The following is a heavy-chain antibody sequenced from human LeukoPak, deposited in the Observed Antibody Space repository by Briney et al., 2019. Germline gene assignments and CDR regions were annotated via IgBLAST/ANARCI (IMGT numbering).Heavy chain of an antibody. CDR2: ISGSSSYI. V-gene: IGHV3-21*01. Sequence: GGSLRLSCAASGFTFSSYSMNWIRQAPGKGLEWVSSISGSSSYIYYADSMKGRFTTARDNAKKSLYLQMNSLRDEATAVYYCARDQSSVAGTTYNWSDPWGQGTLVTVSS. CDR1: GFTFSSYS. CDR3: ARDQSSVAGTTYNWSDP. D-gene: IGHD6-19*01. J-gene: IGHJ5*02.